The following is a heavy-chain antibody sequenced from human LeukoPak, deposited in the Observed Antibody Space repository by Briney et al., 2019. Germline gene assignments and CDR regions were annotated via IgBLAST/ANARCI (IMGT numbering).Heavy chain of an antibody. CDR1: GGSISSSSYY. Sequence: SETLSLTCTVSGGSISSSSYYWGWIRQPPGKGLEWIGTIYHSGSTYYNPSLKSRVTMSVDTSKNQFSLRLSSVTAADTAVYHCARWGSGWYFDYWGQGTLVIVSS. V-gene: IGHV4-39*07. D-gene: IGHD6-19*01. J-gene: IGHJ4*02. CDR2: IYHSGST. CDR3: ARWGSGWYFDY.